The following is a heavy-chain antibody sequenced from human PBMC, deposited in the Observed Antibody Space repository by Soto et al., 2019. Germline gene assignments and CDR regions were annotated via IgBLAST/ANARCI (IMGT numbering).Heavy chain of an antibody. CDR1: GFPFSSYA. V-gene: IGHV3-23*01. J-gene: IGHJ5*02. Sequence: PGGSLRLSCAASGFPFSSYAMSWVRQAPGKGLEWVSAISGSGGSTYYADSVKGRFTISRDNSKNTLYLQMNSLRAEDTAVYYCAKDLLRRSPAAGKNWFDPWGQGTLVTVSS. D-gene: IGHD6-13*01. CDR3: AKDLLRRSPAAGKNWFDP. CDR2: ISGSGGST.